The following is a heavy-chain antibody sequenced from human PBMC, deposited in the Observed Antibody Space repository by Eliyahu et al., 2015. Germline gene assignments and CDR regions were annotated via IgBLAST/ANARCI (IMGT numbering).Heavy chain of an antibody. J-gene: IGHJ4*02. Sequence: EVQLVESGGGLVQPGGSLKLSCAASGFTFSGSAMHWVRQASGKGLEWVGRIRSKANSYATAYAASVKGRFTISRDDSKNTAYLQMNSLKTEDTAVYYCTRNMKDRIAADYFDYWGQGTLVTVSS. CDR1: GFTFSGSA. CDR2: IRSKANSYAT. CDR3: TRNMKDRIAADYFDY. V-gene: IGHV3-73*01. D-gene: IGHD6-13*01.